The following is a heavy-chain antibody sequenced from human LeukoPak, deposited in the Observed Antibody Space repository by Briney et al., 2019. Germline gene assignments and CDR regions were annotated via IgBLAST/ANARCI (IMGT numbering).Heavy chain of an antibody. CDR3: AKLQQLGYFDY. CDR2: IYYSGST. D-gene: IGHD6-13*01. Sequence: PSETLSLTCTVSGGSISSYYWSWIRQPPGKGLEWIGYIYYSGSTNYNPSLKSRVTISVDTSKNQFSLKLSSVTAADTAVYYCAKLQQLGYFDYWGQGTLVTVSS. CDR1: GGSISSYY. J-gene: IGHJ4*02. V-gene: IGHV4-59*08.